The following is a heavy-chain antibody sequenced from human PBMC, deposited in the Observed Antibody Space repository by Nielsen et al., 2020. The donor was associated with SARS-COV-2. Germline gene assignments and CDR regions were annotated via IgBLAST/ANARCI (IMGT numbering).Heavy chain of an antibody. V-gene: IGHV1-8*01. CDR3: ARGPINLYCSGGSCYLGY. CDR1: GYTFTSYD. Sequence: ASVKVSCKASGYTFTSYDINWVRQATGQGLEWMGWMNPNSGNTGYAQKFQGRVTMTRNASISTAYMELSSLRSEDTAVYYCARGPINLYCSGGSCYLGYWGQGTLVTVSS. D-gene: IGHD2-15*01. J-gene: IGHJ4*02. CDR2: MNPNSGNT.